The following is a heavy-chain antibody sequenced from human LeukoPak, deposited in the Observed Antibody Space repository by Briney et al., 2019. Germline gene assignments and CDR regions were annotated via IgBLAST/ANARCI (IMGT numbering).Heavy chain of an antibody. V-gene: IGHV3-9*01. CDR3: AKDMGSTTYYYGMDV. CDR2: ISWNSGSM. Sequence: PGGSLRLSCAASGFTFDDYAMHWVRQAPGKDLEWVSGISWNSGSMGYADSVKGRFTISRDNAKNSLYLQMNSLRAEDTALYYCAKDMGSTTYYYGMDVWGQGTTVTVSS. J-gene: IGHJ6*02. D-gene: IGHD1-14*01. CDR1: GFTFDDYA.